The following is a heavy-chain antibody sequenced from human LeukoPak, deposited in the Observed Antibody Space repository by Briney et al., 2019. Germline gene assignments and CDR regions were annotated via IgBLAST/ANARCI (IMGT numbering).Heavy chain of an antibody. Sequence: GGSLRLSCAASGFTFSSYAMSWVRQAPGKGLEWVANIKQDGSEKYYVDSVKGRFTISRDNAKNSLYLQMNSLRAEDTAVYYCAREYFGVFDYWGQGTPVTVSS. J-gene: IGHJ4*02. CDR1: GFTFSSYA. D-gene: IGHD3-3*01. CDR3: AREYFGVFDY. CDR2: IKQDGSEK. V-gene: IGHV3-7*01.